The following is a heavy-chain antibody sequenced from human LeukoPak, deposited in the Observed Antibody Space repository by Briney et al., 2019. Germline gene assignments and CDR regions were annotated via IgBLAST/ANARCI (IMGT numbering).Heavy chain of an antibody. CDR3: AARVAATAADY. CDR2: IIPIFGTA. D-gene: IGHD2-15*01. V-gene: IGHV1-69*05. Sequence: SVKVSCKASGGTFSSYAISWVRQAPGQGLEWMGGIIPIFGTANYAQKFQERVTITRDMSTSTAYMELSSLRSEDTAVYYCAARVAATAADYWGQGTLVTVSS. J-gene: IGHJ4*02. CDR1: GGTFSSYA.